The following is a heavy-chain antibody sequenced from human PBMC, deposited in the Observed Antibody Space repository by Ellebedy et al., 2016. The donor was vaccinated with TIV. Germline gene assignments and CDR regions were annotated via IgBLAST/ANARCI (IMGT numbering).Heavy chain of an antibody. Sequence: GESLKISCAASGFTFSDYYMSWIRQAPGKGLEWISYISSSGSTIYYADSVKGRFTISRDNAKNSLYLQMNSLRAEDTAVYYCARVESIINYYFDYWGQGALVTVSS. V-gene: IGHV3-11*04. CDR2: ISSSGSTI. J-gene: IGHJ4*02. CDR3: ARVESIINYYFDY. CDR1: GFTFSDYY.